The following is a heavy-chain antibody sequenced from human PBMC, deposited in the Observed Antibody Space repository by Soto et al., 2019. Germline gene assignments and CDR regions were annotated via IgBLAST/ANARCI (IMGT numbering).Heavy chain of an antibody. CDR1: GYIFVNYG. Sequence: QVLLVQSGGEEKKPGASVKVSCKASGYIFVNYGIAWVRQAPRQGLEWMGWISPYTGNTHSASKVQGRLTMTTDTSTSTAYMDLGSLTSDDTAVYYCVMVDNYVTPTPQDVWGQGTTVTVSS. J-gene: IGHJ6*02. V-gene: IGHV1-18*01. CDR3: VMVDNYVTPTPQDV. D-gene: IGHD3-16*01. CDR2: ISPYTGNT.